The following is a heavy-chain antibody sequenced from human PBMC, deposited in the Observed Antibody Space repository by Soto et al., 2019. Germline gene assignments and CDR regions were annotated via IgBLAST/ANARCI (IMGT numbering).Heavy chain of an antibody. V-gene: IGHV2-5*02. CDR1: GFSLSTSGVG. D-gene: IGHD6-19*01. Sequence: QITLKESGPTLVKPTQTLTLTCTFSGFSLSTSGVGVGWIRQPPGKALEWLALIYWDDDKRYSPSLKSRLTITNDTPNNQVVLTMTNMDPVDTAPYYCAHNRGWWGYWGQGTLVTVSS. J-gene: IGHJ4*02. CDR3: AHNRGWWGY. CDR2: IYWDDDK.